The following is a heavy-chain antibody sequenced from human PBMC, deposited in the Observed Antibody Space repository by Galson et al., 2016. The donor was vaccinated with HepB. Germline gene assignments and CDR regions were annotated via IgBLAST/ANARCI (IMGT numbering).Heavy chain of an antibody. CDR2: ITSSSSTI. D-gene: IGHD4-23*01. V-gene: IGHV3-48*02. CDR3: ARESYYGGNSLDQYYFDY. Sequence: SLRLSCAVSEFTSSSYSTDWVRQAPGKGLEWVSYITSSSSTIYYADSVKGRFTISRDNAKNSLYLQMNSLRDEDTAVYYCARESYYGGNSLDQYYFDYRGQGTLVTVSS. CDR1: EFTSSSYS. J-gene: IGHJ4*02.